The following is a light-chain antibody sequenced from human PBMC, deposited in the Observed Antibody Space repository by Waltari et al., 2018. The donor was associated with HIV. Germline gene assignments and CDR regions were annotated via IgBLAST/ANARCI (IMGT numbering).Light chain of an antibody. J-gene: IGKJ1*01. V-gene: IGKV3-20*01. Sequence: EIVLTQSPGTLSLSPGERATLSCRASQSVSSSFLAWYQQKPGQTPRLLIYGASSRATGIPDRFSGSGSGTDFTLTINRLEPEDFAVYYCQQYSNSPPRTFGQGTKVEIK. CDR2: GAS. CDR1: QSVSSSF. CDR3: QQYSNSPPRT.